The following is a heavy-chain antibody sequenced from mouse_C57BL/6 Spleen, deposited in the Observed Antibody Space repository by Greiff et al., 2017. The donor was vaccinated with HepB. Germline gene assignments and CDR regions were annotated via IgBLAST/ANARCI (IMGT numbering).Heavy chain of an antibody. CDR1: GYAFSSSW. D-gene: IGHD1-1*01. V-gene: IGHV1-82*01. Sequence: QVQLQQSGPELVKPGASVKISCKASGYAFSSSWMNWVKQRPGKGLEWIGRIYPGDGDTNYNGKFKGKATLTADKSSSTAYMQLSSLTSEDSAVYFCAINYYGSRYWYFDVWGTGTTVTVSS. CDR2: IYPGDGDT. CDR3: AINYYGSRYWYFDV. J-gene: IGHJ1*03.